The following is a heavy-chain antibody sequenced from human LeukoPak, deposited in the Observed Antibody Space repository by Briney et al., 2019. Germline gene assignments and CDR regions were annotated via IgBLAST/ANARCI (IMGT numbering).Heavy chain of an antibody. CDR2: ISSSGSTT. V-gene: IGHV3-11*01. CDR3: ARGGGSYYFDY. Sequence: GGSLRLSCAASGFTFSNYWMSWIRQAPGKGLEWVSYISSSGSTTYYADSVKGRFTISRDNAKNSLYLQMNSLRAEDTAVYYCARGGGSYYFDYWGQGTLVTVSS. CDR1: GFTFSNYW. D-gene: IGHD3-10*01. J-gene: IGHJ4*02.